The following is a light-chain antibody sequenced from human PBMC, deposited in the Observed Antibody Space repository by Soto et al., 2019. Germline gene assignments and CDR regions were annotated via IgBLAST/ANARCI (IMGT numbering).Light chain of an antibody. CDR3: QQYMT. Sequence: DIQMTQSPSSLSASVGDRVTITCRASQGISNYLAWYQHKPGKVPKLLIYAASTLHSGVSSRFSGSGSGTDFTLTISRLEPEDFAVYYCQQYMTFGPGTKVNIK. CDR2: AAS. V-gene: IGKV1-27*01. CDR1: QGISNY. J-gene: IGKJ3*01.